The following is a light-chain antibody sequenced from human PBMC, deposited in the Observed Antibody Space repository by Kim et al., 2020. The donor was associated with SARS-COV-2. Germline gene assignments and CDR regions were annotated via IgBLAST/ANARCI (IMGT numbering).Light chain of an antibody. CDR1: PGVSSNN. Sequence: PGERAPLSCGASPGVSSNNLAWYHQRPGQAPRLLFYGASSRATGIPGRFSGSGSGTAFTLTITRLEPEDFAVYYCQQYSSSPATFGQGTKVDIK. J-gene: IGKJ1*01. CDR3: QQYSSSPAT. CDR2: GAS. V-gene: IGKV3-20*01.